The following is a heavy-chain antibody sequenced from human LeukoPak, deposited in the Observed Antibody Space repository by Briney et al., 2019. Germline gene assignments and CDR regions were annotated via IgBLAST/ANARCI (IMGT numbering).Heavy chain of an antibody. CDR2: IKSKTDGGTT. J-gene: IGHJ6*03. V-gene: IGHV3-15*01. Sequence: GGSLRLSCAASGFTFSNAWMSWVRQAPGKGLEWVGRIKSKTDGGTTDYAAPVKGRFTISRDDSKNTLYLQMNSLKTEDTAVYYCTTDPYYGYRYYYYYMDVWGKGTTVTVSS. D-gene: IGHD3-16*02. CDR3: TTDPYYGYRYYYYYMDV. CDR1: GFTFSNAW.